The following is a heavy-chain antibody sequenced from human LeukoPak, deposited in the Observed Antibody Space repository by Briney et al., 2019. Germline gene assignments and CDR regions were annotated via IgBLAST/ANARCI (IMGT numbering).Heavy chain of an antibody. J-gene: IGHJ4*02. CDR2: FLAGGLL. CDR3: GRRFCNSCPLDF. Sequence: EGSLRLSCVGSGFNVTTNNMYWVRQAPGKGLECVSTFLAGGLLDYADSVRDRFTISRDTSKNTLYLQMNSLSAEDTAVYYCGRRFCNSCPLDFWGQGTLVTVSS. CDR1: GFNVTTNN. D-gene: IGHD2-21*01. V-gene: IGHV3-66*04.